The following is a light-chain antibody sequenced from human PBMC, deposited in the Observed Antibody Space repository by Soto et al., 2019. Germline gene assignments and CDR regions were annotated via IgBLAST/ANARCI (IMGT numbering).Light chain of an antibody. CDR3: QQYGSSPLLT. J-gene: IGKJ4*01. V-gene: IGKV3-20*01. CDR2: GAS. Sequence: EIMLTQSPGTLSLSPGERATLSCRASQSVSSTNLAWYQQKPGRAPRLLIYGASSRATGIPDRFSGSGSGTDFTLTISRLEPEDFVVYYCQQYGSSPLLTFGGGTKVEIK. CDR1: QSVSSTN.